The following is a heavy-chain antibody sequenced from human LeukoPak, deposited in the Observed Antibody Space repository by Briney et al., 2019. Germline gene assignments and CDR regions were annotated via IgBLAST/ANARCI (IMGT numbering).Heavy chain of an antibody. CDR3: ARGHITIFGVVIDYMDV. Sequence: SETLSLTCAVYGGSFSGYSWSWIRQPPGKGLEWLGEINHSGSTNYNPSLKSRVTISVDTSKNQFSLKLSSVTVADTAVYYCARGHITIFGVVIDYMDVWGKGTTVTVSS. V-gene: IGHV4-34*01. CDR1: GGSFSGYS. J-gene: IGHJ6*03. CDR2: INHSGST. D-gene: IGHD3-3*01.